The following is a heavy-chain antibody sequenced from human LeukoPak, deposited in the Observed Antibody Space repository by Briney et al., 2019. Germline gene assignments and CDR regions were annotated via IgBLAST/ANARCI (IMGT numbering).Heavy chain of an antibody. CDR3: ARDDSYGYFGEFDY. J-gene: IGHJ4*02. CDR1: GFTFSDYY. V-gene: IGHV3-11*01. Sequence: GGSLRLSCAASGFTFSDYYMSWIRQAPGKGLEWVSYISSSGSTIYHADSVKGRFTISRDNAKNSLYLQMNSLRAEDTAVYYCARDDSYGYFGEFDYWGQGTLVTVSS. D-gene: IGHD5-18*01. CDR2: ISSSGSTI.